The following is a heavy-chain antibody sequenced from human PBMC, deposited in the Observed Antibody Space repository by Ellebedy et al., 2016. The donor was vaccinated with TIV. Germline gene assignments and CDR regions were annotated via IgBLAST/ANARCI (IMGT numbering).Heavy chain of an antibody. CDR2: VSSDGGTT. Sequence: GESLKISXVASGFTFSHYGMHWVRQAPGKGLEWVAVVSSDGGTTYYADSVKGRFTISRDNSKNTVYLQMNGLRAEDTAIYYCAKPARTDATDFWGQGTLVTVSS. V-gene: IGHV3-30*18. CDR3: AKPARTDATDF. D-gene: IGHD4-17*01. J-gene: IGHJ4*02. CDR1: GFTFSHYG.